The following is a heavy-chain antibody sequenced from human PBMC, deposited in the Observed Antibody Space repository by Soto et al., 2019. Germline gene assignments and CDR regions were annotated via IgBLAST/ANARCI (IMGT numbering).Heavy chain of an antibody. Sequence: PSVTLSLTCSVSGGSITSNDYWGCVREPPGKGLEWIGSMYYSGTTYYNPSLKSRVTIFVDTSKNQFSLKLRSVTAADTAVYCCARISGTFTAGGVVFGVWVQGTMVT. CDR1: GGSITSNDY. J-gene: IGHJ3*01. CDR3: ARISGTFTAGGVVFGV. D-gene: IGHD2-8*02. V-gene: IGHV4-39*01. CDR2: MYYSGTT.